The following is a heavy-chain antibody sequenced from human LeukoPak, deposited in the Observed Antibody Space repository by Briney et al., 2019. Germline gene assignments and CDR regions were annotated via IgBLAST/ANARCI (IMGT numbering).Heavy chain of an antibody. CDR2: ISSDSNYI. CDR3: GKLFYSSGMYHFDY. D-gene: IGHD3-10*01. V-gene: IGHV3-21*04. J-gene: IGHJ4*02. CDR1: GFTFSSYT. Sequence: GGSLRLSCAASGFTFSSYTINWVRQAPGKGLEWVSSISSDSNYIHYADSMKGRFSISRDNAKNSLYLQMNSLRAEDTAVFYCGKLFYSSGMYHFDYWGQGTLVTVSS.